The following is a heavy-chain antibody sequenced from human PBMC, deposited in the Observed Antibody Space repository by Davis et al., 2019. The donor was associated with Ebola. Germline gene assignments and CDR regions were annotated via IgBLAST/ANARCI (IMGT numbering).Heavy chain of an antibody. Sequence: ASVPVSCKASGYTFTSYGISWVRQAPGQGLEWMGWISAYNGNTNYAQKLQGRVTMTTDTSTSTAYMELRSLRSDDTAVYYCAREYCSGGSCYSWFDPWGQGTLVTVSS. CDR2: ISAYNGNT. CDR3: AREYCSGGSCYSWFDP. V-gene: IGHV1-18*01. J-gene: IGHJ5*02. D-gene: IGHD2-15*01. CDR1: GYTFTSYG.